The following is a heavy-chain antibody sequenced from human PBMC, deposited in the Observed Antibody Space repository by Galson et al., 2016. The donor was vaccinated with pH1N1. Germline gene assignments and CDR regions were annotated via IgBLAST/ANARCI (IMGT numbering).Heavy chain of an antibody. D-gene: IGHD3/OR15-3a*01. CDR3: ATERTGTGGFDI. V-gene: IGHV1-2*06. CDR2: INPDSGDT. J-gene: IGHJ3*02. Sequence: SVKVSCKASGYTFTDKYLHWVRQAPGQGLEWMGRINPDSGDTRYTQKFQGRVTMTSDTSMTYMGLSTLRSDDTAVYYCATERTGTGGFDIWGQGTAVTVSS. CDR1: GYTFTDKY.